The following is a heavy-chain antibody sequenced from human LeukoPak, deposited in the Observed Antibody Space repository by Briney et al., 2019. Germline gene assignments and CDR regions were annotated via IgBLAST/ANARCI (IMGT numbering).Heavy chain of an antibody. CDR3: ARNLRKYGSNSEYFDY. V-gene: IGHV3-33*01. D-gene: IGHD4-23*01. Sequence: GRSLRLSSAASGFTFSSHGMHWVRQAPGKGLEWVAVIWYDASNKYYADSVKGRFTVSRDNSKNTLYLQMNSLRAEDTAMYYCARNLRKYGSNSEYFDYWGQGTVVTDSS. CDR1: GFTFSSHG. J-gene: IGHJ4*02. CDR2: IWYDASNK.